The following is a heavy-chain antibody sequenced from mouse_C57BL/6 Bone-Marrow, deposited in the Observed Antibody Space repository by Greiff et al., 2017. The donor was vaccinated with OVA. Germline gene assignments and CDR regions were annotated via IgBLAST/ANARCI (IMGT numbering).Heavy chain of an antibody. V-gene: IGHV1-82*01. CDR3: ARLLRRYFDY. D-gene: IGHD1-1*01. J-gene: IGHJ2*01. Sequence: QVQLQQSGPELVKPGASVKISCTASGYAFSSSWMNWVKQRPGKGLEWIGRIYPGDGDTNYNGNFKGRATLTADKSSSTAYMQLSSLTAEDSAVYFCARLLRRYFDYWGQGTTLTVSS. CDR1: GYAFSSSW. CDR2: IYPGDGDT.